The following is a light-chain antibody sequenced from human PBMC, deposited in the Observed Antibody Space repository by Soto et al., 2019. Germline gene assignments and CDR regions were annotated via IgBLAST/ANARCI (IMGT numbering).Light chain of an antibody. CDR3: QQYSSWLRS. V-gene: IGKV3-11*01. CDR1: QSVVN. J-gene: IGKJ4*01. Sequence: EVVLTQSPATLSLSPGERATLSCRASQSVVNLAWYQHKRGQAPRLLIYHVSTRATGIPSRFSGSGSETDFTLTISSLEPEDFAVYYCQQYSSWLRSFGGGTKVETK. CDR2: HVS.